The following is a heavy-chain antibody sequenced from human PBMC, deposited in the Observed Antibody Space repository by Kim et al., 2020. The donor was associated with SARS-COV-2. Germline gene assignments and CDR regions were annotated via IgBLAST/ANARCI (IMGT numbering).Heavy chain of an antibody. V-gene: IGHV3-33*01. D-gene: IGHD2-15*01. CDR1: GFSFSNYG. J-gene: IGHJ4*02. CDR3: ASPLYCSAGSCYS. Sequence: GGSLRLSCTASGFSFSNYGMHWVRQAPGKGLEWVAVIWFDGSKIYYADSVKGRFTISRDNPRNTVFLQMDSLRVEDTAVYFCASPLYCSAGSCYSWGQGT. CDR2: IWFDGSKI.